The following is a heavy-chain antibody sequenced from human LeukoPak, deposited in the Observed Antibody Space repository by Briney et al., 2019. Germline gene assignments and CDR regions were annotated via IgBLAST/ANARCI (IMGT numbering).Heavy chain of an antibody. CDR3: ARVEETVTTRYYYYYMDV. CDR1: GFTVSSNY. CDR2: IYSGGST. Sequence: GGSLRLSCAASGFTVSSNYMSWVRQAPGKGLEWVSVIYSGGSTYYADSVKGRFTISRDNSKNTLYLQMNSLRAEDTAVYYCARVEETVTTRYYYYYMDVWGKGTTVTVSS. D-gene: IGHD4-11*01. J-gene: IGHJ6*03. V-gene: IGHV3-66*02.